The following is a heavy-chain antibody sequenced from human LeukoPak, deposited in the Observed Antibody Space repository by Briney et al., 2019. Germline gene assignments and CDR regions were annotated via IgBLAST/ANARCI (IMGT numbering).Heavy chain of an antibody. Sequence: SETLSLTCTVSGVSISGYYWSWIRQPPGKGLEWIGYIYHSGSTNYNPSLKSRVTISVDTSKNQFSLKLSSVTAADTAVHYCAKLHWGTRDGYYVWYFDLWGRGTLVTVSS. CDR1: GVSISGYY. CDR2: IYHSGST. D-gene: IGHD5-24*01. CDR3: AKLHWGTRDGYYVWYFDL. J-gene: IGHJ2*01. V-gene: IGHV4-59*01.